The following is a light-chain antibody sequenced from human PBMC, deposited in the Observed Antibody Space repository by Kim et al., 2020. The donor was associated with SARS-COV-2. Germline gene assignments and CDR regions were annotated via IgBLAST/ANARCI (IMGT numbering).Light chain of an antibody. V-gene: IGLV3-1*01. CDR2: QDS. J-gene: IGLJ3*02. CDR3: QAWDSSTWV. CDR1: KLGDKY. Sequence: SYELTQPPSVSVSPGQTASITCSGDKLGDKYACWYQQKPGQSPVLVIYQDSKRPSGIPERFSGSNSGNTATLTISGPQAMDEADYYCQAWDSSTWV.